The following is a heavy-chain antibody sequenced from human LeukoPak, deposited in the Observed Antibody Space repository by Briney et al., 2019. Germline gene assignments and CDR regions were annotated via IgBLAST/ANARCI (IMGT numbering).Heavy chain of an antibody. CDR2: ISSSGSTI. Sequence: GGSLRLSCAASGFTFSSYEVNWVRQAPGKGLEWVSYISSSGSTIYYADSVKGRFTISRDNAKNSLYLQMNSLRAEDTAVYYCARGEYSSSSPFDYWGQGTLVTVSS. D-gene: IGHD6-6*01. CDR1: GFTFSSYE. CDR3: ARGEYSSSSPFDY. V-gene: IGHV3-48*03. J-gene: IGHJ4*02.